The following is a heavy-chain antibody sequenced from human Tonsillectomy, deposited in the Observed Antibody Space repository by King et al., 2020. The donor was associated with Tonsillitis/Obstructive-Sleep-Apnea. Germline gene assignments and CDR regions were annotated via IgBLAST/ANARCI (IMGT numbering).Heavy chain of an antibody. J-gene: IGHJ6*03. Sequence: EVQLVESGGGWVKPGESLRLSCAASGFTFTNAWMSWVRQAPGKGLEWVGRIKSKTDGATTDYAAPWKGRCTISRDDSKNTLYLQMNSLKTEDTGMYFCTTDRIWGDSDVGRYYYYMDVWGKGTTVTVSS. CDR3: TTDRIWGDSDVGRYYYYMDV. CDR1: GFTFTNAW. D-gene: IGHD2/OR15-2a*01. V-gene: IGHV3-15*01. CDR2: IKSKTDGATT.